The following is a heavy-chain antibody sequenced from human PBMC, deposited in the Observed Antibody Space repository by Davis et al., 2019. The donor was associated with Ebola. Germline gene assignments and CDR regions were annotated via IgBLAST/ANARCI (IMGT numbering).Heavy chain of an antibody. Sequence: GESLKISCAAPGFTFSSYGMHWVRQAPGKGLEWVAVISYDGSNKYYADSVKGRFTISRDNSKNTLYLQMNSLRAEDTAVYYCAKASYDFWSGYYDYYGMDVWGQGTTVTVSS. D-gene: IGHD3-3*01. CDR3: AKASYDFWSGYYDYYGMDV. V-gene: IGHV3-30*18. CDR2: ISYDGSNK. CDR1: GFTFSSYG. J-gene: IGHJ6*02.